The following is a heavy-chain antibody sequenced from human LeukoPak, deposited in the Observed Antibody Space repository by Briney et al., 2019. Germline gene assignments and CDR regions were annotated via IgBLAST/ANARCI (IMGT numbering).Heavy chain of an antibody. Sequence: SETLSLTCTVSGGSISSGDYYWSWIRQPPGKGLEWIGYIYYSGSTNYNPSLKSRVTISVDTSKNQFSLKLSSVTAADTAVYYCAREVKMATIDYWGQGTLVTVSS. J-gene: IGHJ4*02. V-gene: IGHV4-61*08. D-gene: IGHD5-24*01. CDR1: GGSISSGDYY. CDR3: AREVKMATIDY. CDR2: IYYSGST.